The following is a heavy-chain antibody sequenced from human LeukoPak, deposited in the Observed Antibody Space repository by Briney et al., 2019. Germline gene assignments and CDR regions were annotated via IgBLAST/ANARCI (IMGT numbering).Heavy chain of an antibody. CDR3: AREDYDYVWGSYRKSLDY. CDR1: GFTFSSYS. CDR2: ISSSSNVK. Sequence: GGSLRLPCAASGFTFSSYSMNWVRQAPGKGLEWVSSISSSSNVKYYADSVKGRFTISRDNAKNSLYPQMSSLRDEDTAVYYCAREDYDYVWGSYRKSLDYWGQGTLVTVSS. D-gene: IGHD3-16*02. J-gene: IGHJ4*02. V-gene: IGHV3-48*02.